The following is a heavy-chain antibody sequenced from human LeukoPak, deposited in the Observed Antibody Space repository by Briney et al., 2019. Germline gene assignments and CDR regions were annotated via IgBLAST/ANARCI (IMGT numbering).Heavy chain of an antibody. CDR3: ASDREGVLEWLGPPGAFDI. V-gene: IGHV1-69*04. D-gene: IGHD3-3*01. Sequence: SVKVSCKASGGTFSSYAISWVRQAPGQGLEWRGRIIPILGIANYAEKFQGSVTLTADNSTTTASTELRRPRSEDTAVSYCASDREGVLEWLGPPGAFDICGQGTMVTVSS. CDR1: GGTFSSYA. J-gene: IGHJ3*02. CDR2: IIPILGIA.